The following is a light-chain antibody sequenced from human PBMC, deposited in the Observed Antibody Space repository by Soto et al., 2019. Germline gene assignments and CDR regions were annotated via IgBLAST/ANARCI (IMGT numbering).Light chain of an antibody. J-gene: IGLJ2*01. CDR2: EVS. CDR1: SSDVGGYKY. Sequence: QSALTQPPSAAGSPGQSVTISCTGTSSDVGGYKYVSWYQQHPGKATKLMIYEVSKRPSGVHARFSGAKSGNTASLTVSGLQAEDDADCYCISYAGSINLVFGGGTKLTVL. CDR3: ISYAGSINLV. V-gene: IGLV2-8*01.